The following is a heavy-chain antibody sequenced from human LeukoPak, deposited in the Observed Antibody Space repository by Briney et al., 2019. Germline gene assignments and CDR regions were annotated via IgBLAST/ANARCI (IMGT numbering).Heavy chain of an antibody. CDR2: IYYSGST. J-gene: IGHJ4*02. Sequence: SETLSLTCTVSCGSISWSSYYWGWIRQPPGKGLEWIGSIYYSGSTYYNPSLKSRVTISVDTSKNQFSVKLSSVTAADTAVYYCARHLVGATLDYWGQGTLVTVSS. D-gene: IGHD1-26*01. CDR1: CGSISWSSYY. CDR3: ARHLVGATLDY. V-gene: IGHV4-39*01.